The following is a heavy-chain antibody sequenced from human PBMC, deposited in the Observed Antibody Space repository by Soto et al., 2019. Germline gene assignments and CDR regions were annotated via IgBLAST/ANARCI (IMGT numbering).Heavy chain of an antibody. D-gene: IGHD3-10*01. CDR2: VYHNGIM. Sequence: KSSETLSLTCSVSGYSIRSGYYWGWVRQAPGKGLEWLGSVYHNGIMFHNPSFQSRVTISVDTSKNQFSLNLRSVTAADTAVYYCAALWFGELAFNYWGQGILVTVSS. J-gene: IGHJ4*01. CDR1: GYSIRSGYY. V-gene: IGHV4-38-2*02. CDR3: AALWFGELAFNY.